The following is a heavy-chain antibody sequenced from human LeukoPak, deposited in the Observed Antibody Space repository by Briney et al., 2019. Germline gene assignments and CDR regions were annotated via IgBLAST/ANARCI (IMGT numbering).Heavy chain of an antibody. D-gene: IGHD3-22*01. CDR2: INPNSGGT. CDR1: GYTFTGYY. Sequence: ASVKVSCKASGYTFTGYYMHWVRQPPGQGLEWMGWINPNSGGTNYAQKFQGRVTMTRDTSISTAYMELSRLRSDDTAVYYCARDYYDSSGYSEYWGQGTLVTVSS. J-gene: IGHJ4*02. CDR3: ARDYYDSSGYSEY. V-gene: IGHV1-2*02.